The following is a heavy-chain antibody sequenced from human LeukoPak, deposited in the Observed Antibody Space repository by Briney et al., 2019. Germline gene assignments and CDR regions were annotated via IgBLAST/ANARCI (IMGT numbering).Heavy chain of an antibody. CDR3: ARGSAGYSSSWYFGY. Sequence: PGGSLRLSCAASGFTFSSYSMNWVRQPPGKGLEWIGSIYSSGSTYYNPSLKSRVTISVDTSKNQFSLKLSSVTAADTAVYYCARGSAGYSSSWYFGYWGQGTLVTVSS. D-gene: IGHD6-13*01. CDR1: GFTFSSYS. CDR2: IYSSGST. V-gene: IGHV4-39*07. J-gene: IGHJ4*02.